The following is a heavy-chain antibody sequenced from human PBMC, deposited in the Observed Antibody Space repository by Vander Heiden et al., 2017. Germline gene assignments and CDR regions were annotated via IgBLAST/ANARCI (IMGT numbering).Heavy chain of an antibody. V-gene: IGHV4-31*03. CDR1: GGSISSGGYY. CDR3: ARRCSSTSCYWYYYGMDV. CDR2: IYYSGST. D-gene: IGHD2-2*01. J-gene: IGHJ6*02. Sequence: QVQLQESGPGLVKPSQTLSLPCTVSGGSISSGGYYWSWIRQHPGKGLEWIGYIYYSGSTYYNPSLKSRVTISVDTSKNQFSLKLNSVTAADTAVYYCARRCSSTSCYWYYYGMDVWGQGTTVTVSS.